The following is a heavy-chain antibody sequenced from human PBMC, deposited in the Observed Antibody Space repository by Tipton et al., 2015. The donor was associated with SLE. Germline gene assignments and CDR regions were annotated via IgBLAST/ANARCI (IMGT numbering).Heavy chain of an antibody. V-gene: IGHV4-4*07. D-gene: IGHD2-2*01. J-gene: IGHJ4*02. CDR3: VVCSPSSCSYFDY. CDR2: IYTGGNT. CDR1: GGSISRYY. Sequence: TLSLTCTVSGGSISRYYWGCIRQSAGKGLEWIGRIYTGGNTKYNPSLESRVTLSVDASKDQFSLRLTSVTAADTAVYYCVVCSPSSCSYFDYWGQGRLVTVSS.